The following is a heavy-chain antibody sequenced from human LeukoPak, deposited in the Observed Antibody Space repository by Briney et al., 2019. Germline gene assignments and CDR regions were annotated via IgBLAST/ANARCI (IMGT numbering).Heavy chain of an antibody. Sequence: GGSLRLSCAASGFTFSSYSMNWVRQAPGKGLEWVSSISSSSSYIYYADSVKGRFTISTDNAKNSLYLQMNSLRAEDTAVYYCARDVDYGDFNWFDPWGQGTLVTVSS. CDR3: ARDVDYGDFNWFDP. D-gene: IGHD4-17*01. V-gene: IGHV3-21*01. CDR1: GFTFSSYS. J-gene: IGHJ5*02. CDR2: ISSSSSYI.